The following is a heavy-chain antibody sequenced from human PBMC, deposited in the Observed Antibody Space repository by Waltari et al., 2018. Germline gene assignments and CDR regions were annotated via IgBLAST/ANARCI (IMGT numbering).Heavy chain of an antibody. CDR1: GGSISSSSYY. J-gene: IGHJ5*02. Sequence: QLQLQESGPGLVKPSETLSLTCTVSGGSISSSSYYWGWIRQPPGKGLAWIGSIYYSGSTYYNPSLKSRVTISVDTSKNQFSLKLSSVTAADTAVYYCARATWGMGATIDWFDPWGQGTLVTVSS. CDR2: IYYSGST. V-gene: IGHV4-39*07. D-gene: IGHD1-26*01. CDR3: ARATWGMGATIDWFDP.